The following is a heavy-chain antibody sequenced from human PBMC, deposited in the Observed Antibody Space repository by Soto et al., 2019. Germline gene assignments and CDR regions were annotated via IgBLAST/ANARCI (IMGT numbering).Heavy chain of an antibody. V-gene: IGHV3-30*18. CDR1: GFTFSSYG. CDR3: AKTSKIVVVIKPAYYFDY. Sequence: PGGSLRLSCAASGFTFSSYGMHWVRQAPGKGLEWVAVISYDGSNKYYADSVKGRFTISRDNSKNTLYLQMNSLRAEDTAVYYCAKTSKIVVVIKPAYYFDYWGQGTLVTVSS. D-gene: IGHD3-22*01. J-gene: IGHJ4*02. CDR2: ISYDGSNK.